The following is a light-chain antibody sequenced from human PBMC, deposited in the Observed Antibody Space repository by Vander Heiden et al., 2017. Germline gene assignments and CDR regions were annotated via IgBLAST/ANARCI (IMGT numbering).Light chain of an antibody. CDR2: AAS. Sequence: DIPINQSPSSLSASVGDRVTITCRASQSISSYLNCYQQKPADDPKLLIYAASRLQRCVPSRFSGSGDGGDFTLTISSRQPADFAAYYCQQIDRNDAETFGQGTKVEIK. V-gene: IGKV1-39*01. CDR3: QQIDRNDAET. CDR1: QSISSY. J-gene: IGKJ1*01.